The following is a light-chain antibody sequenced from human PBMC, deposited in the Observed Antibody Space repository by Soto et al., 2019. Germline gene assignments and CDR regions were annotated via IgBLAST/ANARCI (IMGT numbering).Light chain of an antibody. Sequence: QSALAQPASVSGSPGQSITISCTGTSSDIGGYNMVSWYQQHPPKAPKLMIYEVTHRPSGISDRFSASKSGNTPRLTITVLQAEDECDYYCSSYTISKTDVFGTGTKVTAL. CDR3: SSYTISKTDV. CDR1: SSDIGGYNM. V-gene: IGLV2-14*01. J-gene: IGLJ1*01. CDR2: EVT.